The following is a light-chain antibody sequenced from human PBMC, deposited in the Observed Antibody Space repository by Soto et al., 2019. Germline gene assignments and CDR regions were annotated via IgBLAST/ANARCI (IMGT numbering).Light chain of an antibody. CDR3: QQYGSSSYT. V-gene: IGKV3-20*01. CDR2: AAS. J-gene: IGKJ2*01. CDR1: QSISSSY. Sequence: EIVLTQSPGTLSLSPGERATLSCRASQSISSSYLAWYQQKPGQAPRLLIYAASSRATGIPDRFSGSGSWTDFSRTISRLEPEDFAVYYCQQYGSSSYTFGQGTQLEIK.